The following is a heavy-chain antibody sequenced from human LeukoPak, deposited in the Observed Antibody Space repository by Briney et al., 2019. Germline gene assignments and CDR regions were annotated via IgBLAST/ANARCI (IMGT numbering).Heavy chain of an antibody. D-gene: IGHD3-16*01. Sequence: GGSLRLSCAPFGFTFSSYEMNWVRQAPGKGLEWVSYIGSSGSPIYYADSVKGRFTISRDNAKNSLYLQMNSLRAEDTAVYYCARDPKAGGYWGQGTLVTVSS. V-gene: IGHV3-48*03. J-gene: IGHJ4*02. CDR3: ARDPKAGGY. CDR1: GFTFSSYE. CDR2: IGSSGSPI.